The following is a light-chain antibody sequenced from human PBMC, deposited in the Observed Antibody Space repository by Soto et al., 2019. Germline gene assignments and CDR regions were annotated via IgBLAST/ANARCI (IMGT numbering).Light chain of an antibody. CDR2: GTS. Sequence: EIVLTQSPGIMYLSPGERATLSCRASQTVGRSFLAWYQQKPGQSPRLLIFGTSIRATGIPDRFSGGGSGADFTLTISRLDPEDFAVYYCQQYYSLPPWTFGQGTRVEVK. V-gene: IGKV3-20*01. CDR3: QQYYSLPPWT. J-gene: IGKJ1*01. CDR1: QTVGRSF.